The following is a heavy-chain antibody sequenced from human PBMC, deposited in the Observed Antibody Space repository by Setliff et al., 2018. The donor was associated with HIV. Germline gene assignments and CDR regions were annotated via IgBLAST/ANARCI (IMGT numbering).Heavy chain of an antibody. D-gene: IGHD5-12*01. CDR3: HSGYDTEEQSYFDY. CDR2: VNSDGSSK. CDR1: GFTLEKYW. Sequence: GGSLRLSCAASGFTLEKYWMHWVRQAPGKGLVWVSRVNSDGSSKTYADSVKGWFTISRDNAKNTLYLQMNSLRVEDTGVYYCHSGYDTEEQSYFDYWGQGTLVTVSS. J-gene: IGHJ4*02. V-gene: IGHV3-74*03.